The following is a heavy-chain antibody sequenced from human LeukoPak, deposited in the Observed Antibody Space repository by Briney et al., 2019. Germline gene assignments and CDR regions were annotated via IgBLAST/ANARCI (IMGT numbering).Heavy chain of an antibody. V-gene: IGHV5-51*01. J-gene: IGHJ4*02. CDR3: ATSGISRRGGYGPDGVY. CDR1: GYSFTSYW. CDR2: IYPGGSDT. Sequence: GESLKISCKGSGYSFTSYWIGWVRQMPGKGLEWMGIIYPGGSDTRYSPSFQGQVTISADKSISTAYLQWSSLRSEDTAVYYCATSGISRRGGYGPDGVYWGQGTLVTVSS. D-gene: IGHD5-24*01.